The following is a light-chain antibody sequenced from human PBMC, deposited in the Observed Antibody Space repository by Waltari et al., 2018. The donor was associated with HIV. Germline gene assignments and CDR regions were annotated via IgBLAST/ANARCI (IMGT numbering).Light chain of an antibody. CDR1: SSNIGSSS. J-gene: IGLJ1*01. CDR3: AAWDDSLSGYV. Sequence: SVLTLPPSASGTPRQRVTTSCSRISSNIGSSSVSCYQQLPGTAPKLLIYRNNQRPSGGPDRFSGSKSGTSASLAISGLRSEDEAEYYCAAWDDSLSGYVFGTGTKVTVL. V-gene: IGLV1-47*01. CDR2: RNN.